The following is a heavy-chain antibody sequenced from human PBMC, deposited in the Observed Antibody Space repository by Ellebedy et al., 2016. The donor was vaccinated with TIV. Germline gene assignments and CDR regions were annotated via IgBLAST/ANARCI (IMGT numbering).Heavy chain of an antibody. J-gene: IGHJ4*02. CDR1: GFIVSSNF. Sequence: GESLKISCEVSGFIVSSNFMTWVRQAPGKGLEWVSAIYSGGSTYYADSVKGRFTISRDNSKNTLYLQMNSLRAEDTAVYYCARGFSGNTVYWGQGTLVTVSS. CDR3: ARGFSGNTVY. V-gene: IGHV3-53*01. CDR2: IYSGGST. D-gene: IGHD1-26*01.